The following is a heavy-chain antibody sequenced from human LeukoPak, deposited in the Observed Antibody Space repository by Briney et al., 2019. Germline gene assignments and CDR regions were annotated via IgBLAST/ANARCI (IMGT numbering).Heavy chain of an antibody. CDR2: IKRGGSEK. CDR3: ARVTRSDYYDSSGYYSLGY. D-gene: IGHD3-22*01. J-gene: IGHJ4*02. CDR1: GFTFSSYW. V-gene: IGHV3-7*01. Sequence: GGSLRLSCAASGFTFSSYWMSWVRQAPGKGVEGVDNIKRGGSEKYYVDSVKGRFTISRDNAKNSLYLQMNSLRAEDTAVYYCARVTRSDYYDSSGYYSLGYWGQGTLVTVSS.